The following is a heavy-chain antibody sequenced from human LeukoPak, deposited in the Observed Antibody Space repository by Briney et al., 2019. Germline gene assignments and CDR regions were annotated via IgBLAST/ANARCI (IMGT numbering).Heavy chain of an antibody. CDR1: GGSISSYY. CDR3: ARSDSSGYYYDWYFDL. V-gene: IGHV4-59*01. D-gene: IGHD3-22*01. CDR2: IYYSGST. J-gene: IGHJ2*01. Sequence: SETLSLTCTVSGGSISSYYWSWIRQPPGKGLEWIGYIYYSGSTNYNPSLKSRVTISVDTSKNQFSLKLSSVTAADTAVYYCARSDSSGYYYDWYFDLWGRGTLVTVSS.